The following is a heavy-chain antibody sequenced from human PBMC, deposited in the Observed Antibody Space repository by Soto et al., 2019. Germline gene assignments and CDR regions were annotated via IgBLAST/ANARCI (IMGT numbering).Heavy chain of an antibody. CDR3: ARPPHDYGDYWPPFDY. D-gene: IGHD4-17*01. CDR1: GFTFSSYG. Sequence: QVQLVESGGGVVQPGRSLRLSCAASGFTFSSYGMHWVRQAPGKGLEWVAVIWYDGSNKYYADSVKGRFTISRDNSKNTLYLQMNSLRAEDTAVYYCARPPHDYGDYWPPFDYWGQGTLVTVSS. V-gene: IGHV3-33*01. J-gene: IGHJ4*02. CDR2: IWYDGSNK.